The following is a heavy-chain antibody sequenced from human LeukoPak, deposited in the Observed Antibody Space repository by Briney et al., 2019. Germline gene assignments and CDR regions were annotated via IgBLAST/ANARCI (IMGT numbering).Heavy chain of an antibody. Sequence: GGSLRLSCTASGFTFSSYATSWVRQAPGKGLEWVSAISGSGGSTYYADSVKGRFTISRDNAKNSLYLQMNSLRAEDTAVYYCARVDYGDYAGEDYWGQGTLVTVSS. CDR3: ARVDYGDYAGEDY. D-gene: IGHD4-17*01. V-gene: IGHV3-23*01. CDR1: GFTFSSYA. CDR2: ISGSGGST. J-gene: IGHJ4*02.